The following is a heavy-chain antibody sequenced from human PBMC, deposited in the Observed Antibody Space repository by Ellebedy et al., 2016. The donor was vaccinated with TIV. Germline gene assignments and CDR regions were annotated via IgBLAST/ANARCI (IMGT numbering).Heavy chain of an antibody. CDR3: ARGSNGAFDY. J-gene: IGHJ4*02. V-gene: IGHV3-7*01. CDR1: GFIFSSYW. D-gene: IGHD4-17*01. Sequence: GESLKISCAASGFIFSSYWINWVRQAPGKGLEWVANMKPDGSEKYYVDSVKGRFTISRDNAKNSLYLQMNSLRAEDTAVYYCARGSNGAFDYWGQGTLVTASS. CDR2: MKPDGSEK.